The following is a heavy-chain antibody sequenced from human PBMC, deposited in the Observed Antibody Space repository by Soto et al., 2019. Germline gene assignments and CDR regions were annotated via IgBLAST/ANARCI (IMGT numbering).Heavy chain of an antibody. CDR1: GFTFGSYA. D-gene: IGHD6-19*01. J-gene: IGHJ6*02. V-gene: IGHV3-30-3*01. Sequence: GGSLRLSCAASGFTFGSYAMHWVRQAPGKGLEWVAVISYDGSNKYYADSVKGRFTISRDNSKNTLYLQMNSLRAEDTAVYYCARDSFSSGWPHLASEGSYGMDVWGQGTTVTVSS. CDR3: ARDSFSSGWPHLASEGSYGMDV. CDR2: ISYDGSNK.